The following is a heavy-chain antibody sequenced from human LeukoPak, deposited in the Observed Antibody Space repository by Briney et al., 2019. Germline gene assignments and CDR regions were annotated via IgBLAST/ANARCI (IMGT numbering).Heavy chain of an antibody. V-gene: IGHV4-38-2*02. CDR1: GYSISSGYY. CDR2: IYHSGNT. Sequence: KPSETLSLACTVSGYSISSGYYWGWIRQPPGKGLEWIGSIYHSGNTYYNPSLKSRVTISVDMSKNQFSLKLSSVTAADTAVYYCARDVLPPPYYDFWSGYYGSPPDYYYMDVWGKGTTVTVSS. CDR3: ARDVLPPPYYDFWSGYYGSPPDYYYMDV. D-gene: IGHD3-3*01. J-gene: IGHJ6*03.